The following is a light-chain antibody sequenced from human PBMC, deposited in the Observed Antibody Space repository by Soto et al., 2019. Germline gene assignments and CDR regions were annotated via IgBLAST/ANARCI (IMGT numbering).Light chain of an antibody. CDR1: QSVSSSY. Sequence: DIVLTPTPPTLSSCRGEHATLSCGSSQSVSSSYFAWYQQKPGLAPKLLIYDASSRATGIPDRFSGSGSGTDFTLTISRLEPEDFATYYCQQRSSYLITFGQGTRLEIK. V-gene: IGKV3D-20*01. CDR2: DAS. J-gene: IGKJ5*01. CDR3: QQRSSYLIT.